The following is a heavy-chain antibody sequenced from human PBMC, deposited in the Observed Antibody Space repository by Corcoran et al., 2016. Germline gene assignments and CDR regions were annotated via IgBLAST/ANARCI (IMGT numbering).Heavy chain of an antibody. CDR2: IYWDDDK. CDR1: GFSLTTTGVG. CDR3: AHRLLGTRDWNYVSLDY. J-gene: IGHJ4*02. Sequence: QITLKESGPTLVKPTQTLTLTCTFSGFSLTTTGVGVGWIRQPPGKALEWLAVIYWDDDKHYSPSLRSRLTISKDTSKNQVVLTMTNMDPVDTATYYCAHRLLGTRDWNYVSLDYWGQGTLVTVSA. D-gene: IGHD1-7*01. V-gene: IGHV2-5*02.